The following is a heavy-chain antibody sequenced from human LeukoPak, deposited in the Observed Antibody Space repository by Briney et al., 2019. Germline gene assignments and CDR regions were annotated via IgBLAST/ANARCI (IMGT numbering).Heavy chain of an antibody. D-gene: IGHD5-18*01. CDR1: GFTFSSYA. CDR3: TREELGHVDTAMVLDY. V-gene: IGHV3-30-3*01. J-gene: IGHJ4*02. Sequence: GGSLRLSCAASGFTFSSYAMHWVRQAPGKGLEWVAVISYDGSNKNYADSVKGRFTISRDNSKNTLYLQMNSVRAEDTAVYYCTREELGHVDTAMVLDYWGQGTLVTDSS. CDR2: ISYDGSNK.